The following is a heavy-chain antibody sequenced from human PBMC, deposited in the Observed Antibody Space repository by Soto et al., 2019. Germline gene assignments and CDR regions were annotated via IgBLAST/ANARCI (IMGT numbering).Heavy chain of an antibody. CDR2: IYYSGST. CDR3: ASQYCSGGSCYPAEYFQH. J-gene: IGHJ1*01. Sequence: SETLSLTCTVSGGSISSSSYYWGWIRQPPGKGLEWIGSIYYSGSTYYNPSLKSRVTISVDTSKNQFSLKLSSVTAADTAVYYCASQYCSGGSCYPAEYFQHWGQGTLVTVSS. D-gene: IGHD2-15*01. CDR1: GGSISSSSYY. V-gene: IGHV4-39*01.